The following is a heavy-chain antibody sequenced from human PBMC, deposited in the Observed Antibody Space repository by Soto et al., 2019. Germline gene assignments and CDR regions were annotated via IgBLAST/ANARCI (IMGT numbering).Heavy chain of an antibody. J-gene: IGHJ6*03. V-gene: IGHV1-46*01. CDR1: GYTFTSYY. CDR2: INPSGGST. D-gene: IGHD6-6*01. CDR3: ARGYSSSLHYMXV. Sequence: GASVKVSCKASGYTFTSYYMHWVRQAPGQGLEWMGIINPSGGSTSYAQKFQGRVTMTRDTSISTAYMELSRLRSDDTAVYYCARGYSSSLHYMXVWGKGTTVTVSS.